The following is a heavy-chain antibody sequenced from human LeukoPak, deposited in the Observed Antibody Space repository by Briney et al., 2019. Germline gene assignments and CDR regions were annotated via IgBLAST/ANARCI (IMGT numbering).Heavy chain of an antibody. V-gene: IGHV3-11*06. CDR2: IVSSSTYT. CDR1: GFSSSDYH. Sequence: GGSLRLSCAASGFSSSDYHISWIRQAPGKGLEWISYIVSSSTYTKYADSVKGRFTISRDNAKNSVYLQMNSLRAEDTAVYYCARDRDAFDIWGQGTMVTVSS. CDR3: ARDRDAFDI. J-gene: IGHJ3*02.